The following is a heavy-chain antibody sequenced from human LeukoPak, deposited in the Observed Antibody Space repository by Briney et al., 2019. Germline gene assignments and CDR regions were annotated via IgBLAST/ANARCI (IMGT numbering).Heavy chain of an antibody. CDR1: GYSISSGYY. Sequence: SETLSLTCAVSGYSISSGYYWGWIRQPPGKGLEWIGSIYHSGSTYYNPSVKSRVTISVDTSKNQFSLKLSSVTAADTAVYYCARLISGSSGYYHYYYYYYYMDVWGKGTTVTVSS. CDR3: ARLISGSSGYYHYYYYYYYMDV. D-gene: IGHD3-22*01. CDR2: IYHSGST. V-gene: IGHV4-38-2*01. J-gene: IGHJ6*03.